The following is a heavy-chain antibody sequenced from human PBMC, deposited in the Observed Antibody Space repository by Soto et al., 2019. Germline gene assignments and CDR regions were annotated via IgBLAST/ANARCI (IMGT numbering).Heavy chain of an antibody. D-gene: IGHD5-18*01. Sequence: SETLSLTCAVYGGSFSGYYWSWIRQPPGKGLEWIGEINHSGSTNYNPSLKSRVTISVDTSKNQFSLKLSSVTAADTAVYYCARAKGYSYGYYFDYWGQGTLVTVSS. J-gene: IGHJ4*02. CDR1: GGSFSGYY. V-gene: IGHV4-34*01. CDR2: INHSGST. CDR3: ARAKGYSYGYYFDY.